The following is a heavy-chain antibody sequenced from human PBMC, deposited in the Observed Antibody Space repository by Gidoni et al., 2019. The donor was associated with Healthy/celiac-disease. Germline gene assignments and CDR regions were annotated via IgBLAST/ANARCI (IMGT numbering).Heavy chain of an antibody. D-gene: IGHD7-27*01. CDR1: GYTFPSYG. V-gene: IGHV1-18*01. CDR2: ISAYNGNT. J-gene: IGHJ4*02. CDR3: ARDLRYPVGELGVDY. Sequence: QVQLVQSGAEVKKPGASVTVSCKASGYTFPSYGISWVRQAPGQGLEWMGWISAYNGNTNYAQKLQGRVTMTTDTSTSTAYMELRSLRSDDTAVYYCARDLRYPVGELGVDYWGQGTLVTVSS.